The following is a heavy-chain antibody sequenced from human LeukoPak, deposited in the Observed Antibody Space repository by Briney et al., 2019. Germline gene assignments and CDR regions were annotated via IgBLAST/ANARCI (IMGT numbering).Heavy chain of an antibody. CDR1: GFTFSSYA. CDR3: ARDPGLLLWFGESDSFDY. J-gene: IGHJ4*02. D-gene: IGHD3-10*01. Sequence: PGRSLRLSCAASGFTFSSYAMSWVRQAPGKGLEWVSAISGSGGSTYYADSVKGRFTISRDNSKNTLYLQMNSLRAEDTAVYYCARDPGLLLWFGESDSFDYWGQGTLVTVSS. CDR2: ISGSGGST. V-gene: IGHV3-23*01.